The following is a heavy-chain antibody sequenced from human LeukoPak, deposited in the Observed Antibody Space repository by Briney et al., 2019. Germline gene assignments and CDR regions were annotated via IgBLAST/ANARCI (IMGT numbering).Heavy chain of an antibody. Sequence: NPSETLSLTCTVSGGSISSSSYYWGWIRQPPGKGLEWIGSIYYSGSTYYNPSLKSRVTISVDTSKNQFSLKLSSVTAADTAVYYCARAGDCSGGSCYWNYYYYMDVWGKGTTVTVSS. J-gene: IGHJ6*03. CDR2: IYYSGST. CDR3: ARAGDCSGGSCYWNYYYYMDV. V-gene: IGHV4-39*07. D-gene: IGHD2-15*01. CDR1: GGSISSSSYY.